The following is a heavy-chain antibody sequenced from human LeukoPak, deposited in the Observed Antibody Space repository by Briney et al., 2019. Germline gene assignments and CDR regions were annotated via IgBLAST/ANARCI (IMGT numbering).Heavy chain of an antibody. V-gene: IGHV3-48*04. D-gene: IGHD6-13*01. CDR3: ARGSAAAGSFDY. CDR1: GFTFSSYA. J-gene: IGHJ4*02. Sequence: GGSLRLSCAASGFTFSSYAMSWVRQAPGKGLEWVPYISSSGSTIYYADSVKGRFTISRDNAKNSLYLQMNSLRAEDTAVYYCARGSAAAGSFDYWGQGTLVTVSS. CDR2: ISSSGSTI.